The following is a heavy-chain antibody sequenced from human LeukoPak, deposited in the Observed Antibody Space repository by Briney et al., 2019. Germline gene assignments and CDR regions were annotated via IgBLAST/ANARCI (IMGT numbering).Heavy chain of an antibody. J-gene: IGHJ4*02. CDR3: ARGEQWLVSPFDY. Sequence: VASVKVSCKASGYTFSSYAIHWVRQAPGQRPEWMGWIYVGNGNTKYSQKFQDRVTITRDTSASTVYMELTSLRSEDTAVYSCARGEQWLVSPFDYWGQGTLVTVSS. D-gene: IGHD6-19*01. CDR2: IYVGNGNT. V-gene: IGHV1-3*01. CDR1: GYTFSSYA.